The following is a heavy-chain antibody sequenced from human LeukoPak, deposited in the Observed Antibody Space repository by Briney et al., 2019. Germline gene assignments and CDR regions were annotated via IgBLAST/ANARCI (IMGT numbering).Heavy chain of an antibody. J-gene: IGHJ4*02. CDR3: ATQYXSSSSLXDY. D-gene: IGHD6-6*01. CDR1: GGTFSSYA. V-gene: IGHV1-69*05. Sequence: ASVKVSCKASGGTFSSYAISWVRQAPGQGLEWMGRIIPIFGTANYAQKFQGRVTITTDESTSTAYMELSSLRSEDTAVYYCATQYXSSSSLXDYWGQGTLVTVSS. CDR2: IIPIFGTA.